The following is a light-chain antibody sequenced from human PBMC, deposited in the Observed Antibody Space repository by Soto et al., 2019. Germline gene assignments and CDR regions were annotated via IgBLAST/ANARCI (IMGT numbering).Light chain of an antibody. Sequence: ELVLTQSPATLSLSPGERATLSCRSSQSVSSYLAWYQQKPGQAPRLLIYDASSRATGIPARFSGSGSGTDCTLTISSLEPEDYAVYYCQQRGNWPFLTFGGGTKVEIK. CDR3: QQRGNWPFLT. J-gene: IGKJ4*01. CDR2: DAS. V-gene: IGKV3-11*01. CDR1: QSVSSY.